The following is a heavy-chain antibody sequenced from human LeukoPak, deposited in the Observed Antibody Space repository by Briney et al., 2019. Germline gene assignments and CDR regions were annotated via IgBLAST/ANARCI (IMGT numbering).Heavy chain of an antibody. CDR1: GGSISSSSYY. D-gene: IGHD3-10*01. CDR3: AILSPGSYGRFDY. Sequence: SETLSLTCTVSGGSISSSSYYWSWIRQPPGKGLEWIGEINHSGSTNYNPSLKSRVTISVDTSKNQFSLKLSSVTAADTAVYYCAILSPGSYGRFDYWGQGTLVTVSS. V-gene: IGHV4-39*07. J-gene: IGHJ4*02. CDR2: INHSGST.